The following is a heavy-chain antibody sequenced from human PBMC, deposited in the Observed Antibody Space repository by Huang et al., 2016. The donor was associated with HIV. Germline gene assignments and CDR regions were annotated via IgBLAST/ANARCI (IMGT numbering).Heavy chain of an antibody. CDR3: ARGLRFGRGGDCFPTYVQH. CDR1: GGSFSGDQ. J-gene: IGHJ1*01. Sequence: QVRLEQWGAGLLKPSETLSLTCAVSGGSFSGDQWTWIRQSPGKGLEWIGEINHSGSATYNPSLKTRVTITGDMSKNQFSLKMTSLTVADTAVYFCARGLRFGRGGDCFPTYVQHWSQG. V-gene: IGHV4-34*02. CDR2: INHSGSA. D-gene: IGHD2-21*02.